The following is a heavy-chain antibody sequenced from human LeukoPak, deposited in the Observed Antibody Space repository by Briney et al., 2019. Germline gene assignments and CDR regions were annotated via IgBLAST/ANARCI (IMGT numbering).Heavy chain of an antibody. CDR1: GGSFSGYY. Sequence: SETLSLTCAVYGGSFSGYYWSWIRQPPGKGLEWIGEINHSGSTNYNPSLKSRVTISVDTSKNQFSLKLSSVTAADTAVYYCARHGYYYYFDYWGQGTLVTVSS. D-gene: IGHD5-18*01. J-gene: IGHJ4*02. V-gene: IGHV4-34*01. CDR2: INHSGST. CDR3: ARHGYYYYFDY.